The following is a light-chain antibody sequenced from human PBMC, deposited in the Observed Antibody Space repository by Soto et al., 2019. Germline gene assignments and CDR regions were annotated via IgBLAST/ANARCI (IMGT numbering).Light chain of an antibody. J-gene: IGKJ4*01. CDR1: QSISGW. Sequence: DFQVTQSPSTLSASVGDRVTITCRASQSISGWLAWYRQKPGKAPELLIYSASTLETGVPSRFSGSGSGTEFTLTVSSLQPDYFATYYCQQYESYPLTFGGGTKVAIK. CDR2: SAS. V-gene: IGKV1-5*03. CDR3: QQYESYPLT.